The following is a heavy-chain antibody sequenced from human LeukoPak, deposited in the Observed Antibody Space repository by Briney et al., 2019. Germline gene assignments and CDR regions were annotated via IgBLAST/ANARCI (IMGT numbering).Heavy chain of an antibody. CDR2: IYYSGST. CDR3: ARLKYYYDSSGYYPFDY. J-gene: IGHJ4*02. D-gene: IGHD3-22*01. Sequence: PSETLSLTCTVSGGSISSTSYYWGWIRQPPGKGLEWIGSIYYSGSTNYNPSLKSRVTISVDTSKNQFSLKLSPVTAADTAVYYCARLKYYYDSSGYYPFDYWGQGTLVTVSS. V-gene: IGHV4-39*01. CDR1: GGSISSTSYY.